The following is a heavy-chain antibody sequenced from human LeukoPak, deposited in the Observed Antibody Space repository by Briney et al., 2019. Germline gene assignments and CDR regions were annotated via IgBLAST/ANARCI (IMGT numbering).Heavy chain of an antibody. V-gene: IGHV4-39*01. J-gene: IGHJ4*02. CDR3: ARRAYYYDSSGYHPAFDY. CDR2: IYYSGST. D-gene: IGHD3-22*01. Sequence: SETLSLTCTVSGGSISSSSYYWGWIRQPPGKGLEWIGSIYYSGSTNYNPSLKSRVTISVDTSKNQFSLKLSSVTAADTAVYYCARRAYYYDSSGYHPAFDYWGQGTLVTVSS. CDR1: GGSISSSSYY.